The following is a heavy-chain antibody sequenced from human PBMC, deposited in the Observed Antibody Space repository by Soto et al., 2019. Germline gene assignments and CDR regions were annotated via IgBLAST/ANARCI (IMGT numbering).Heavy chain of an antibody. J-gene: IGHJ6*02. CDR1: GFTFSSYA. D-gene: IGHD6-13*01. CDR3: ATDRDGAAAGPTKFYGMDV. Sequence: ESGGGLVQPGGSLRLSCAASGFTFSSYAMSWVRQAPGKGLEWVSVISGSGDSTYYADSVRGRFTISRDNSKNTLYLQMNSLRAEDTAVYYCATDRDGAAAGPTKFYGMDVWGQGTTVTVSS. CDR2: ISGSGDST. V-gene: IGHV3-23*01.